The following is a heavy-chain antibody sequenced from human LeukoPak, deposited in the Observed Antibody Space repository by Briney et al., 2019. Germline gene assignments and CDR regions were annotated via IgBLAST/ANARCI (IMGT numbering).Heavy chain of an antibody. CDR1: GGTFSSYA. CDR2: IIPIFGTA. V-gene: IGHV1-69*06. CDR3: ASSSVATSPTFWFDP. J-gene: IGHJ5*02. Sequence: SVKVSCEASGGTFSSYAISWVRQAPGQGLEWMGGIIPIFGTANYAQKFQGRVTITADKSTSTAYMELSSLRSEDTAVYYCASSSVATSPTFWFDPWGQGTLVTVSS. D-gene: IGHD5-12*01.